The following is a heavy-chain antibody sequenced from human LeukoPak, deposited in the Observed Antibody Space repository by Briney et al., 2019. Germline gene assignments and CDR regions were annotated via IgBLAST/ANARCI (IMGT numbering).Heavy chain of an antibody. V-gene: IGHV1-69*04. J-gene: IGHJ6*02. CDR1: GGPFNSYA. D-gene: IGHD2-15*01. CDR2: IIVILGKV. Sequence: SVKVSCKASGGPFNSYAINWVRQAPGQGLEWMGRIIVILGKVNYAQKFQGRLTITADKSTRTAYMDLSNLASEDTAIYFCARYIHPQGLIGYAMDVWGQGTTVIVSS. CDR3: ARYIHPQGLIGYAMDV.